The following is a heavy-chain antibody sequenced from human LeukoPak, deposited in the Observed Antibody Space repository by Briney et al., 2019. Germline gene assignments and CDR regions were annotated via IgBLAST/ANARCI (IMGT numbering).Heavy chain of an antibody. V-gene: IGHV3-21*01. J-gene: IGHJ4*02. CDR1: GFTFSSYS. CDR3: ARGETEREDTAMVIRGVYYFDY. CDR2: ISSSSSYI. D-gene: IGHD5-18*01. Sequence: PGGSLRLSCAASGFTFSSYSMNWVRQAPGKGLEWVSSISSSSSYIYYADSVKGRFTISRDNAKNSLYLQMNSLRAEDTAVYYCARGETEREDTAMVIRGVYYFDYWGQGTLVTVSS.